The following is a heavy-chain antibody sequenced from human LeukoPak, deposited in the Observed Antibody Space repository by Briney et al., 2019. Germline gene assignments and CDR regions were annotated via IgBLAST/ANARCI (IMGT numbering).Heavy chain of an antibody. CDR2: IYPGDSET. D-gene: IGHD3-16*01. CDR1: GYTFSNSI. Sequence: GESLKISCKGSGYTFSNSIIGWVRQMPGKGLEWMGIIYPGDSETRYSPSFQGQVTISADKSISTAYLQWSSLRASDTAMYYCARLAVSGYNFDPWGQGTLVTVSS. V-gene: IGHV5-51*01. J-gene: IGHJ5*02. CDR3: ARLAVSGYNFDP.